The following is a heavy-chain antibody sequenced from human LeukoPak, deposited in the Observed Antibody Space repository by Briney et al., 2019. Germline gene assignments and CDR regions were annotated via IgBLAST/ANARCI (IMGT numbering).Heavy chain of an antibody. CDR2: IYYSGST. CDR3: VRVSDDSSGYYFDP. J-gene: IGHJ5*02. CDR1: GGSISSYY. V-gene: IGHV4-59*01. Sequence: SETLSLTCTVSGGSISSYYWSWIRQPPGKGLEWIGYIYYSGSTNYNPSLKSRVTISVDTSKNQFSLKLSSVTAADTAVYYCVRVSDDSSGYYFDPWGQGTLVTVSS. D-gene: IGHD3-22*01.